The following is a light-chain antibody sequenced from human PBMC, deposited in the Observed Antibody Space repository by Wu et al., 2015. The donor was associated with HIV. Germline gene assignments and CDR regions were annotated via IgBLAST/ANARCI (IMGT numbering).Light chain of an antibody. CDR3: QQHKTYPRT. V-gene: IGKV1-9*01. J-gene: IGKJ1*01. CDR1: QGISTY. CDR2: ATS. Sequence: DIQLTQSPSFLSASVGDRVTITCRASQGISTYLAWYQQKPGKAPKLLIYATSTSQSGVPSRFSGSGSGTEFTLTISSLQPEDFATYYCQQHKTYPRTFGQGTRVDIE.